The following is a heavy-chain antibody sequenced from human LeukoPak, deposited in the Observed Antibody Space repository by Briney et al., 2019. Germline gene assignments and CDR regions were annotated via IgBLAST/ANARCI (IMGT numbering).Heavy chain of an antibody. CDR2: SSYDGTNK. CDR1: GFNFRDSA. Sequence: PGTSLRLSCAASGFNFRDSAMHWVRQPPGKGLEGVAASSYDGTNKYYADSVNGRFTISRDNSKNTLFLQVNNLRLEDTAVYYCAADYGDYVSPSDWGQGSLVIVSS. D-gene: IGHD4-17*01. J-gene: IGHJ4*02. V-gene: IGHV3-30*04. CDR3: AADYGDYVSPSD.